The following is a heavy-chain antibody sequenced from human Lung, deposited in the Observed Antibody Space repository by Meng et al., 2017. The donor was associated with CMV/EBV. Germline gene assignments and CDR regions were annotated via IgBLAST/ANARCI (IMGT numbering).Heavy chain of an antibody. CDR2: ISAYNGNT. V-gene: IGHV1-18*01. CDR1: GYTFTSYG. Sequence: SXXVSXXASGYTFTSYGISWVRQAPGQGLEWMGWISAYNGNTNYAQKLQGRVTMTTDTSTSTAYMELRSLRSDDTAVYHCARVRYYDFWSGYFNGMDVWGQGXTLTVSS. CDR3: ARVRYYDFWSGYFNGMDV. D-gene: IGHD3-3*01. J-gene: IGHJ6*02.